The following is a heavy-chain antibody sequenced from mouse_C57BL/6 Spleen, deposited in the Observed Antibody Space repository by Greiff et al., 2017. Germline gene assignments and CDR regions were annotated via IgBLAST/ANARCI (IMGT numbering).Heavy chain of an antibody. J-gene: IGHJ4*01. V-gene: IGHV1-61*01. CDR2: IYPSDSET. Sequence: VQLQQPGAELVRPGASVKLSCKASGYTFTSYGMDWVKQRPGQGLEWIGNIYPSDSETHYNQKFKDKATLTVDKSSSTAYMQLSSLTAEDAAVYYCATYYYGSRGAMDYWGQGTSVTVSS. CDR1: GYTFTSYG. D-gene: IGHD1-1*01. CDR3: ATYYYGSRGAMDY.